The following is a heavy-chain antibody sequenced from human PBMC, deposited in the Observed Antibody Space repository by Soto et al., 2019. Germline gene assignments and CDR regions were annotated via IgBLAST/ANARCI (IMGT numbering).Heavy chain of an antibody. CDR2: FDPEDGET. D-gene: IGHD1-7*01. V-gene: IGHV1-24*01. J-gene: IGHJ6*02. CDR3: ATNLELPPAPSVNYYYYGMDV. Sequence: ASVKVSCKVSGYTLTELSMHWVRQAPGKGLEWMGGFDPEDGETIYAQKFQGRVTMTEDTSTDTAYMELSSLRSEDTAVYYCATNLELPPAPSVNYYYYGMDVWGQGTTVTVSS. CDR1: GYTLTELS.